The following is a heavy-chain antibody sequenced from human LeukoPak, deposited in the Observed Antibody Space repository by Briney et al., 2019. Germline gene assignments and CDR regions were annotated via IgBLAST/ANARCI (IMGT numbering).Heavy chain of an antibody. Sequence: SETLSLTCTVSDGSISSSSYYWGWIRQPPGKGLEWIGSIYYSGSTYYNPSLKSRVTISVDTSKNQFSLKLSSVTAADTAVYYCARDRITMVRGVKTPNWFDPWGQGTLVTVSS. CDR1: DGSISSSSYY. D-gene: IGHD3-10*01. CDR3: ARDRITMVRGVKTPNWFDP. J-gene: IGHJ5*02. V-gene: IGHV4-39*07. CDR2: IYYSGST.